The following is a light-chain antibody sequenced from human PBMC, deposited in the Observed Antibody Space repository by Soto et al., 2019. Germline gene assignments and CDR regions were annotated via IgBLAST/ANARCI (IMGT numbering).Light chain of an antibody. V-gene: IGKV1-9*01. CDR1: QGISTF. J-gene: IGKJ4*01. CDR3: QQSYSNPRT. CDR2: DAS. Sequence: DVQLTQSPSFMSASVGDRVSITCRASQGISTFLAWYQQHPGTAPKRLIYDASNLQSGVPSRFSGSGSGTEFTLTISSLQPEDFATYYCQQSYSNPRTFGGGTKVDIK.